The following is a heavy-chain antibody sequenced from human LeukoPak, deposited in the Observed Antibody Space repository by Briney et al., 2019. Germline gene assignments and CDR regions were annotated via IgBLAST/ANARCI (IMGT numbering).Heavy chain of an antibody. V-gene: IGHV4-59*01. CDR3: ARVPISTTARGYFDY. D-gene: IGHD4-17*01. Sequence: SETLSLTCSVSGGSISSYYWSWIRQPPGKGLEWIGYIYYTGSTTYNPSLKSRVTMSVDTSKNKFSLKLSSVTAADTAVYSCARVPISTTARGYFDYWGQGTLVTVSS. J-gene: IGHJ4*02. CDR1: GGSISSYY. CDR2: IYYTGST.